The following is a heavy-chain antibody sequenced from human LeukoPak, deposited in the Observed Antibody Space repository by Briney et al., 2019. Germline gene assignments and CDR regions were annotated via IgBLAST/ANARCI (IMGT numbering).Heavy chain of an antibody. CDR1: GFTFSSYS. D-gene: IGHD1-1*01. V-gene: IGHV3-21*01. CDR3: ARDPVASTNFDY. Sequence: GGSLRLSCAASGFTFSSYSMNWVRQTPGKGLEWVSSITASSTAIYSADSVKGRFTISRDNAKNSLFLQMNSLRAEDTAMYYCARDPVASTNFDYWGQGTLVTVSS. CDR2: ITASSTAI. J-gene: IGHJ4*02.